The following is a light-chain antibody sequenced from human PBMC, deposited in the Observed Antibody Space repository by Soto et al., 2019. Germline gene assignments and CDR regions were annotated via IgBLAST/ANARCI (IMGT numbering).Light chain of an antibody. Sequence: IEMTQSPSALSASAGDRVTITCQASQDIKNYVIWYQQKPGRAPKLLIYYAASLGTGVSSRFSGSGSGTHFTLTISSLQPEDVATYYCQQFDSVPCTFGQGTKLEIK. CDR2: YAA. J-gene: IGKJ2*02. CDR1: QDIKNY. V-gene: IGKV1-33*01. CDR3: QQFDSVPCT.